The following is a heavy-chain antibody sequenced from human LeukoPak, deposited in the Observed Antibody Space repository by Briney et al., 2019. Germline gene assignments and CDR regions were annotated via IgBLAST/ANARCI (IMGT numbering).Heavy chain of an antibody. V-gene: IGHV4-39*01. CDR3: ARGNYDYVWGGIDY. CDR1: GGSISSSRDY. CDR2: IYYSGST. D-gene: IGHD3-16*01. Sequence: SETLSLTCIVSGGSISSSRDYWAWIRQPPGKGLEWIANIYYSGSTCYSPSLKSRVTISVDTSKNQFSLKLSSVTAADTAVYYCARGNYDYVWGGIDYWGQGTLVTVSS. J-gene: IGHJ4*02.